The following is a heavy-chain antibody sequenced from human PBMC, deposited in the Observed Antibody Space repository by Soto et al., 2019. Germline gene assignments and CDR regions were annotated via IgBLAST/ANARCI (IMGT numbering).Heavy chain of an antibody. CDR2: IIPISETT. D-gene: IGHD2-2*01. CDR1: GGTFSSYA. Sequence: QVQLVQSGAEVKKPGSSVKVSCKASGGTFSSYAISWVRQAPGQGLEWMGGIIPISETTNYAQKFQGRVTIHADESKSTAYMEPSSLRSEDTAVYYCARSQGSSTSLEIYYYYYYGMDVWGQGTTVTVSS. V-gene: IGHV1-69*01. CDR3: ARSQGSSTSLEIYYYYYYGMDV. J-gene: IGHJ6*02.